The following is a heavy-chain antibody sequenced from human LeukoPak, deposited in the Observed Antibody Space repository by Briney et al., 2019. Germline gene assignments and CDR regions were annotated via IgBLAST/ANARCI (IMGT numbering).Heavy chain of an antibody. CDR3: AREGLIQLFDY. V-gene: IGHV4-61*02. J-gene: IGHJ4*02. Sequence: SETLSLTCTVSGGSISSGSYYWSWIRQPAGKGLEWIGRIYTSGSTNYNPSLKSRVTISVDTSKNQFSLKLSSVTAADTAVYYCAREGLIQLFDYWGQGTLVTVSS. CDR2: IYTSGST. CDR1: GGSISSGSYY. D-gene: IGHD5-18*01.